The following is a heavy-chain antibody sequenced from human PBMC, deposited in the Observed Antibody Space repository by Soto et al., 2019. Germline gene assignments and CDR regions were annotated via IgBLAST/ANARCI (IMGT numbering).Heavy chain of an antibody. D-gene: IGHD3-16*01. V-gene: IGHV1-8*01. J-gene: IGHJ5*02. CDR2: MNPGSGDT. CDR1: GYSFTNND. Sequence: GSVKVSCKAYGYSFTNNDVTWVRQATGQGLEWMGWMNPGSGDTGYAQKFQGRVTMTRDISIATAYMELSSLRSDDTAIYYCARMATFGSLNWFDPWGQGTLVTVSS. CDR3: ARMATFGSLNWFDP.